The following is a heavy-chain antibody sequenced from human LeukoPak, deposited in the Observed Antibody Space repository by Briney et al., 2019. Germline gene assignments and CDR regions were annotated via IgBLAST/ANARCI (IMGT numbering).Heavy chain of an antibody. V-gene: IGHV3-30-3*01. D-gene: IGHD4/OR15-4a*01. CDR1: QFVFTYYA. J-gene: IGHJ6*02. CDR2: LSYDGGDK. Sequence: GGSLRLSCAASQFVFTYYAIHWVRQAPGKGLEWVTSLSYDGGDKHYADSVKGRFTVSRDSSKNTVYLQMNGLTTADTAVYHCGKDLAGGALDVWGQGTTVTVS. CDR3: GKDLAGGALDV.